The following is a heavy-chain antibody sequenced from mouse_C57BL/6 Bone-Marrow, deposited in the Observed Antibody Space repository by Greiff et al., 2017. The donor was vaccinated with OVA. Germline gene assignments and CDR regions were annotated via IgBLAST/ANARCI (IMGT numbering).Heavy chain of an antibody. Sequence: QVQLQQPGAELVKPGASVKLSCKASGYTFTSYWITWVKQRPGQGLEWIGDIYPGSGSTNYNEKFKSKATLTVDTSSSTAYLQLSSLQSEDSAVYYGARVFITTVVASGYFDVWGTGTTVTVSS. CDR1: GYTFTSYW. CDR3: ARVFITTVVASGYFDV. V-gene: IGHV1-55*01. D-gene: IGHD1-1*01. CDR2: IYPGSGST. J-gene: IGHJ1*03.